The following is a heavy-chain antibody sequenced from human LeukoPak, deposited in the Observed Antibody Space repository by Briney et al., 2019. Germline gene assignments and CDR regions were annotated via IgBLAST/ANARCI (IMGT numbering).Heavy chain of an antibody. CDR3: ARTTEVYYGSGKFRKYYSYYYYMDV. CDR2: IYTSGST. J-gene: IGHJ6*03. D-gene: IGHD3-10*01. V-gene: IGHV4-61*02. CDR1: GGSISSGSYY. Sequence: SETLSLTCTVSGGSISSGSYYWSWIRQPPGKGLEWSGRIYTSGSTNYNPSPKSRVTISVDMSKNQFSLKLNSVTAADTAVYYCARTTEVYYGSGKFRKYYSYYYYMDVWGKGTTVTVSS.